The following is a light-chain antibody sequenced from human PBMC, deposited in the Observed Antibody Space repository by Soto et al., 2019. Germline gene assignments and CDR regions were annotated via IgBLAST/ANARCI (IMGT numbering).Light chain of an antibody. CDR2: KVT. CDR3: ASSTSDSLYV. CDR1: SSDVGGNKY. V-gene: IGLV2-14*01. J-gene: IGLJ1*01. Sequence: QSALTQPASVSGSPGQSITISCTGTSSDVGGNKYVSWYQQYPGKVPKLLINKVTNRLSGVSYRFSGSKSGNTASLTISALLAEDEADYFCASSTSDSLYVFGTGTKVTVL.